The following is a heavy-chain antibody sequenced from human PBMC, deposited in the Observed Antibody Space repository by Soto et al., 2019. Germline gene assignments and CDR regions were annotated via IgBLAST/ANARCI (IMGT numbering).Heavy chain of an antibody. J-gene: IGHJ4*02. CDR1: GGTFSSYA. D-gene: IGHD3-10*01. V-gene: IGHV1-69*13. CDR3: ARDLDPSGSYYTNY. Sequence: SVKVSCKASGGTFSSYAISWVRQAPGQGLEWMGGIIPIFGTANYAQKFQGRVTITADESTSTAYMELRGLRSDDTAVYFCARDLDPSGSYYTNYWGQGTLVTVSS. CDR2: IIPIFGTA.